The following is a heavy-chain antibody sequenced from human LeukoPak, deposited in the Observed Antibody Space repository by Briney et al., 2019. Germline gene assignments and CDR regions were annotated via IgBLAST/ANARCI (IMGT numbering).Heavy chain of an antibody. CDR2: INPNSGRT. Sequence: ASVKVSCKASGYTFTVHYMHWVRQAPGQGLEWMGWINPNSGRTNYAQKFQGRVTMTRDTSISTAYMELSRLRSDDKAVYYCARIVFRQYAFDIWGQGTMVTVSS. CDR1: GYTFTVHY. J-gene: IGHJ3*02. D-gene: IGHD1-26*01. V-gene: IGHV1-2*02. CDR3: ARIVFRQYAFDI.